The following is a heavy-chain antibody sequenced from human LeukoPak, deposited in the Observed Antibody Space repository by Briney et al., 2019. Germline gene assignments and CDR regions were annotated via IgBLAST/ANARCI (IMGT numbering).Heavy chain of an antibody. V-gene: IGHV1-69*13. Sequence: GASVKVSCKASEGTFSSYAISWVRQAPGQGLEWMGGIIPIFGTANYAQKFQGRVTITADESTSTAYMELSSLRSEDTAVYYCAKTYGGYVGYFDYWGQGTLVTVSS. J-gene: IGHJ4*02. D-gene: IGHD5-12*01. CDR3: AKTYGGYVGYFDY. CDR1: EGTFSSYA. CDR2: IIPIFGTA.